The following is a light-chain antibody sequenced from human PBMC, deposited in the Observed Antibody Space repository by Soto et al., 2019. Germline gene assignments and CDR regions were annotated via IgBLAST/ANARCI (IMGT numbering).Light chain of an antibody. CDR1: SSDIGGSNY. CDR3: ISYAGSNNLE. V-gene: IGLV2-8*01. Sequence: QSARTQPPSASGSPGQSVTISCTGTSSDIGGSNYVSWYQQRPGKAPKLMIYEVSYRPSWVPDRFSGSKSGNTASLTVSGLQAEDEADYYCISYAGSNNLEFGGGTKLTVL. J-gene: IGLJ2*01. CDR2: EVS.